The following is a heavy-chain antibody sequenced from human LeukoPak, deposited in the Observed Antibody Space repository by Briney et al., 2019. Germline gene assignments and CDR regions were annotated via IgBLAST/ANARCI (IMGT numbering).Heavy chain of an antibody. CDR1: GYTFISYD. V-gene: IGHV1-18*01. CDR2: ISAYNGDT. D-gene: IGHD3-10*01. J-gene: IGHJ4*02. Sequence: ASVKVSCKASGYTFISYDISWVRQAPGQGLEWMGWISAYNGDTNYAQKLQGRVTMTTDTSTSTAYMELRSLRSDDTAVYYCARDPPRQRGAFIFWGQGTLVTVSS. CDR3: ARDPPRQRGAFIF.